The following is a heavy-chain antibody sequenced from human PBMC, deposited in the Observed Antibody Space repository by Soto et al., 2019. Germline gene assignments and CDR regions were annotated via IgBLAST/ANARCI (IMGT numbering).Heavy chain of an antibody. V-gene: IGHV4-59*01. CDR1: GGSISSYY. CDR3: ARACSSNSCYDVFDY. D-gene: IGHD2-2*01. CDR2: IYYSGST. J-gene: IGHJ4*02. Sequence: SETLSLTCTVSGGSISSYYWSWIRQPPGKGLEWIGYIYYSGSTNYNPSLKSRVTISVDTSKNQFSLKLSSVTAADTAVYYCARACSSNSCYDVFDYWGQGTLVTVSS.